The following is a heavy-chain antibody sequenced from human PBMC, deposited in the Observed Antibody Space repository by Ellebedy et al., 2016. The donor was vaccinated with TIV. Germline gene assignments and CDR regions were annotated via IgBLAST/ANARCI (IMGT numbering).Heavy chain of an antibody. CDR3: ARDLHIVASNY. CDR1: GFTFSSDW. Sequence: GESLKISCAASGFTFSSDWMHWFRQAPGKGLVWVPRIKGDGSSTNYADSVKGRFTISRDNAKNTLYLQMNRLRADDTAVYYCARDLHIVASNYWGQGTLVTVSS. V-gene: IGHV3-74*01. J-gene: IGHJ4*02. CDR2: IKGDGSST. D-gene: IGHD5-12*01.